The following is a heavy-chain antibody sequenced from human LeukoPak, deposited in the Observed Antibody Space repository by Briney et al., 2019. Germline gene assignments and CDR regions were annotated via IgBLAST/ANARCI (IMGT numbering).Heavy chain of an antibody. Sequence: SETLSLTCAVYGGSFSGYYWSWIRQPPGKGLEWIGEINHSGSTNYNPSLKSQVTISVDTSKNQFSLKLSSVTAADTAVYYCARHGYCSSTSCYRPRWFDPWGQGTLVTVSS. CDR3: ARHGYCSSTSCYRPRWFDP. CDR1: GGSFSGYY. J-gene: IGHJ5*02. V-gene: IGHV4-34*01. CDR2: INHSGST. D-gene: IGHD2-2*03.